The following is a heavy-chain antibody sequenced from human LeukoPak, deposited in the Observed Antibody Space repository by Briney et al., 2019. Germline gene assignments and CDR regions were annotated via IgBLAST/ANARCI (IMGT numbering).Heavy chain of an antibody. D-gene: IGHD3-22*01. J-gene: IGHJ4*02. CDR1: GYTFTSYG. CDR2: ISAYNGNT. V-gene: IGHV1-18*01. Sequence: ASVKVSCKVSGYTFTSYGISWVRQAPGQGLEWMGWISAYNGNTNYAQKLQGRVTMTTDTSTSTAYMGLRSLRSDDTAVYYCARDSDYYYDSSAWGFDYWGQGTLVTVSS. CDR3: ARDSDYYYDSSAWGFDY.